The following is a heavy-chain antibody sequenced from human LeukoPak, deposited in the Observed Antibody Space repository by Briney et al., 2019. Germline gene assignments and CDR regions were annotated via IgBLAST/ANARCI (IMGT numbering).Heavy chain of an antibody. CDR2: INHSGST. CDR1: GGSFSGYY. V-gene: IGHV4-34*01. J-gene: IGHJ4*02. D-gene: IGHD5-18*01. Sequence: SETLSLTCAVYGGSFSGYYWSWIRQPPGKGLEWIGEINHSGSTNYNPSLKSRVTISVDTSKNQFSLKLSSVTAADTAVYYCARRHRGYSYVRFDYWGQGTLVTVSS. CDR3: ARRHRGYSYVRFDY.